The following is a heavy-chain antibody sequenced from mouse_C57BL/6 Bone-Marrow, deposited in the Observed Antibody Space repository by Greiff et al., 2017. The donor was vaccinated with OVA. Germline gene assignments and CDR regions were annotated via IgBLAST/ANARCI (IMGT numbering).Heavy chain of an antibody. D-gene: IGHD3-2*02. CDR2: INPNYGTT. Sequence: EVQLQQSGPELVKPGASVKISCKASGYSFTDYNMNWVKQSNGKSLEWIGVINPNYGTTSYNQKFKGKATLTVDQSSSTAYMQLSSLTTEDSAIYYCARDAQATLYYFDYWGQGTTLTVSS. CDR3: ARDAQATLYYFDY. J-gene: IGHJ2*01. CDR1: GYSFTDYN. V-gene: IGHV1-39*01.